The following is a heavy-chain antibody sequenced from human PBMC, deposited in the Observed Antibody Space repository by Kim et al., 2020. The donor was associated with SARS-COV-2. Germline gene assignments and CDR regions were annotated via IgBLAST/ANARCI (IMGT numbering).Heavy chain of an antibody. Sequence: SNKYYVAAVKGRLTISRDNSRNTLYLQMNSLRAEDTAVYYCARDSYGMDVWGQGTTVTVSS. CDR2: SNK. J-gene: IGHJ6*02. CDR3: ARDSYGMDV. V-gene: IGHV3-30*01.